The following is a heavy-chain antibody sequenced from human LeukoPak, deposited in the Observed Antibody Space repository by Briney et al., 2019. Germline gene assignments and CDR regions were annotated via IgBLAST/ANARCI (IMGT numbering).Heavy chain of an antibody. CDR3: AKYLLRLGELSLYPYAFDI. D-gene: IGHD3-16*02. V-gene: IGHV3-23*01. CDR2: ISGSGGSI. CDR1: GFTFSSYA. J-gene: IGHJ3*02. Sequence: GGSLRLSCAASGFTFSSYAMSWVRQDPGKGLEWVSGISGSGGSIYYTDSVKGRFTISRDNSKNTLYLQMNSLRAEDTAVYYCAKYLLRLGELSLYPYAFDIWGQGTMVTVSS.